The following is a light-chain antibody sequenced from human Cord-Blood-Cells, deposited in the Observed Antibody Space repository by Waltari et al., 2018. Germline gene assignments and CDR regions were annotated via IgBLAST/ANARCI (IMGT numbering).Light chain of an antibody. Sequence: DIVMTQSPDSLAVSLGERATLNCKSSQSVLYSSNNKNYLAWYQQNTGQPPKLLIYWASTRESGVPDRFRGSGSGTDFTLTISSLQAEDVAVYYCQQYYSTPLTFGGGTKVESK. CDR1: QSVLYSSNNKNY. CDR2: WAS. CDR3: QQYYSTPLT. J-gene: IGKJ4*01. V-gene: IGKV4-1*01.